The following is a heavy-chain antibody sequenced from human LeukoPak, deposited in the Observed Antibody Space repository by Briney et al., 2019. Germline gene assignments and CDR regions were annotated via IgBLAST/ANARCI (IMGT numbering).Heavy chain of an antibody. V-gene: IGHV3-23*01. J-gene: IGHJ4*02. CDR3: AKSGSRDWDYFEY. CDR1: GFTLSSYS. D-gene: IGHD6-19*01. CDR2: IGGDGVAT. Sequence: PGGSLTLSCAASGFTLSSYSMRWVRQAPGKGLEWVSTIGGDGVATHYAHSVKGRFTISRANSKNTLFLQMNSLRAEDTAVYYCAKSGSRDWDYFEYWGQGPLVTASS.